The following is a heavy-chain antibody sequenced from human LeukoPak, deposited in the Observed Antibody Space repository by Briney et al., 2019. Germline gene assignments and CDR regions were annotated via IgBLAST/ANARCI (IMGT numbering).Heavy chain of an antibody. V-gene: IGHV4-38-2*02. CDR2: IYHSGST. CDR1: GYSISSGYY. D-gene: IGHD1-26*01. J-gene: IGHJ4*02. Sequence: SETLSLTCTVSGYSISSGYYWGWIRPPPGKGLEWIGSIYHSGSTYYNPSLKSRVTISVDTSKNQFSLKLSSVTAADTAVYYCARGGGSYYYWGQGTLVTVSS. CDR3: ARGGGSYYY.